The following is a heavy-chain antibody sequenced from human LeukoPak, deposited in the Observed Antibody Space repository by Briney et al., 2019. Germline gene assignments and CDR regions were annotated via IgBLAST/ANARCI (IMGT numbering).Heavy chain of an antibody. CDR1: GYTFTGYY. J-gene: IGHJ5*02. V-gene: IGHV1-2*02. CDR3: ARDAGTGTTFYWFDP. D-gene: IGHD1-7*01. Sequence: ASVKVSCKASGYTFTGYYMHWVRQAPGQGLEWMGWINPNSGGTNYAQKFQGRVTMTRDTSISTAYMELSRLRSDDTAVYYCARDAGTGTTFYWFDPWGQGTLVTVSS. CDR2: INPNSGGT.